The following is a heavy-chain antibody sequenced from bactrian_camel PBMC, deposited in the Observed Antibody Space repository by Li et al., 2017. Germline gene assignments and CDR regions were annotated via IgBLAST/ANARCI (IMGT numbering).Heavy chain of an antibody. CDR2: IIFGSGQT. V-gene: IGHV3-3*01. CDR1: GYTHVYTKYT. Sequence: VQLVESGGGLVQPGGSLRLSCAASGYTHVYTKYTLAWFRQAPMHEREGVASIIFGSGQTFYADTVKGRFTVSQDSAKNTVNLELDNLKTEDTAVYYCAASRPGIISVCQIPYLTRLGLEGQGTQVTVS. J-gene: IGHJ4*01. D-gene: IGHD1*01.